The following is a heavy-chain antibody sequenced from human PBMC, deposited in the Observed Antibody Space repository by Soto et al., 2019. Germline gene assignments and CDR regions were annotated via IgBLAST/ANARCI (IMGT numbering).Heavy chain of an antibody. CDR2: IYYSGST. J-gene: IGHJ5*02. V-gene: IGHV4-31*03. Sequence: PSETLSLTCTVSGGSISSGGYYWSWIRQHPGKGLEWIGYIYYSGSTYYNPSLKSRVTISVDTSKNQFSLKLSSVTAADTAVYYCARDKGAHYGDSNWFDPWGQGTLVTVSS. D-gene: IGHD4-17*01. CDR3: ARDKGAHYGDSNWFDP. CDR1: GGSISSGGYY.